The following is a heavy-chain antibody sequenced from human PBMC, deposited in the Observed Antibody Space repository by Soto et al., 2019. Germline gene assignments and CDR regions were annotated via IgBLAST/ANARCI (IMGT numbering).Heavy chain of an antibody. D-gene: IGHD3-9*01. CDR1: GFSFSSYG. Sequence: PGGSLRLSCAASGFSFSSYGMHWVRQAPGKGLEWVAVISYDGSNKYYADSVKGRFTISRDNSKNTLYLQMNSLRAEDTAVYYCAKDPVLRYFDWLSHIDYWGQGTLVTVSS. V-gene: IGHV3-30*18. CDR3: AKDPVLRYFDWLSHIDY. CDR2: ISYDGSNK. J-gene: IGHJ4*02.